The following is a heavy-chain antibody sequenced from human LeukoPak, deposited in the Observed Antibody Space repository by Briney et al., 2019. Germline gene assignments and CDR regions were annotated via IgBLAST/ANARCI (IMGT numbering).Heavy chain of an antibody. CDR2: ISPGGNT. D-gene: IGHD3-22*01. J-gene: IGHJ5*02. V-gene: IGHV3-66*01. Sequence: PGGSLRLSCAASGFTVSSDYMNWVRQAPGKGLEWVSLISPGGNTFYADSVKGRFTISRDNFKNTLYLQMNSLRVEDTAVYYCARSGYYDSSALNWFDPWGQGTLVTVSS. CDR1: GFTVSSDY. CDR3: ARSGYYDSSALNWFDP.